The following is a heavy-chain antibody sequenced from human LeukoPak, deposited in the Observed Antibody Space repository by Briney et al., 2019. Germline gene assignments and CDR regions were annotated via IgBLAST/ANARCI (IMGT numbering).Heavy chain of an antibody. V-gene: IGHV4-4*09. J-gene: IGHJ4*02. CDR2: VYSSGST. Sequence: SETLSLTCTVSGASTSGSYWNWVRQPPGRGLEWIGYVYSSGSTGYNPSLKSRVAISVDASKNQFSLKLTSVTAADTAVYYCANSYDSKIVPFDNWGQGALVTVSS. CDR3: ANSYDSKIVPFDN. CDR1: GASTSGSY. D-gene: IGHD3-22*01.